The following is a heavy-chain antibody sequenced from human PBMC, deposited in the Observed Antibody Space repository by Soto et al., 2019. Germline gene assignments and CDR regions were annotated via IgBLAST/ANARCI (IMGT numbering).Heavy chain of an antibody. Sequence: ASETLSLTCSVSGVSVTSYTWSWVRQPANKGLEWIGRVFSSVSATYNPSLKSRVSISMDTAENRISLKLDSVTAADAGVYFCARDGMTTGDTWGPGTLVTVSS. D-gene: IGHD2-21*02. CDR1: GVSVTSYT. V-gene: IGHV4-4*07. J-gene: IGHJ4*02. CDR2: VFSSVSA. CDR3: ARDGMTTGDT.